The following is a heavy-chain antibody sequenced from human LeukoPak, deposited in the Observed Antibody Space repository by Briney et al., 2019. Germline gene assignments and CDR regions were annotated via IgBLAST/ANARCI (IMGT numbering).Heavy chain of an antibody. CDR2: IIPIFGTA. J-gene: IGHJ5*02. D-gene: IGHD3-16*01. CDR3: TRDGYSDEYVRRFDP. Sequence: SVKVSCKASGGTFSSYAISWVRPAPGQGLEWMGVIIPIFGTANYAQKFQGRVTITADEITSTAYMELSSRRSEDAAVYYCTRDGYSDEYVRRFDPWGEGTLVTVSS. V-gene: IGHV1-69*13. CDR1: GGTFSSYA.